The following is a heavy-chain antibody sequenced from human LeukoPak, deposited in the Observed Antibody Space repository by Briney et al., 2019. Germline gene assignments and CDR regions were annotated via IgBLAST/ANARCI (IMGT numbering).Heavy chain of an antibody. CDR2: IYPGDSDT. Sequence: GESLKISCKGSGYSFTSYWIGWVRPMPGKGLEWMGIIYPGDSDTRYSPSFQGQVTISADKSISTAYLQWSSLKASDTAMYYCARKRHYDILTGYATEVDYWGQGTLVTVSS. D-gene: IGHD3-9*01. CDR3: ARKRHYDILTGYATEVDY. J-gene: IGHJ4*02. CDR1: GYSFTSYW. V-gene: IGHV5-51*01.